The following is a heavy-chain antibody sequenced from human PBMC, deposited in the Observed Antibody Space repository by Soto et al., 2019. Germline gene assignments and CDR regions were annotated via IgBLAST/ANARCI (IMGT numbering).Heavy chain of an antibody. CDR3: ARGRTVTTVG. Sequence: GGSLRLSCAASGFTFSGYWMSWVRQAPGKGLEWVANIKVDGSEKYYVDSVKGRFTISRDNAKNSLYLQMNSLRAEDTAVYYCARGRTVTTVGWGQGTLVTVSS. V-gene: IGHV3-7*01. CDR1: GFTFSGYW. CDR2: IKVDGSEK. J-gene: IGHJ4*02. D-gene: IGHD4-17*01.